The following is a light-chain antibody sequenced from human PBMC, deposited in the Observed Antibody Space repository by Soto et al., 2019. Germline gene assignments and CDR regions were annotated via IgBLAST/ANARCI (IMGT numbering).Light chain of an antibody. CDR3: QQYGSSPIT. Sequence: EIVLTQSPGTLSLSPGERATLSCRASQTVNSSYLAWYRQRPGQAPRLLIYGASSRATGIPDRFSGSGSGTDFPRTITRLEPEDFAVYYCQQYGSSPITFGQGTRLEIK. CDR1: QTVNSSY. V-gene: IGKV3-20*01. J-gene: IGKJ5*01. CDR2: GAS.